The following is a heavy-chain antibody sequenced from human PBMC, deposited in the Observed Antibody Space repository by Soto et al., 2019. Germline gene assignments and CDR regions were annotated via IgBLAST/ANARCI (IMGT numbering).Heavy chain of an antibody. Sequence: SETLSLTCTVSGGSISSYYWSWIRQPPGKGLEWIGYIYYSGSTNYNPSLKSRVTISVDTSKNQFSLKLSSVTAADTAVCYCARGQRVDDAFDIWGQGTMVTVSS. CDR2: IYYSGST. CDR3: ARGQRVDDAFDI. J-gene: IGHJ3*02. D-gene: IGHD6-6*01. V-gene: IGHV4-59*01. CDR1: GGSISSYY.